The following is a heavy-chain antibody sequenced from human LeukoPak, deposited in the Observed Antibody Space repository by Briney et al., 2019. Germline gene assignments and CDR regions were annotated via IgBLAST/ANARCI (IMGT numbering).Heavy chain of an antibody. CDR2: IWYGGTNK. Sequence: PGGSLRLSCAASGFTFSSYGMHWVRQAPGKGLEWVAVIWYGGTNKYYADSVKGRFTISRDNSKNTLYLQMNSLRAEDTAVYYCARDRTYCTNGVCYFRAFDIWGQGTMVTVSS. V-gene: IGHV3-33*01. J-gene: IGHJ3*02. D-gene: IGHD2-8*01. CDR3: ARDRTYCTNGVCYFRAFDI. CDR1: GFTFSSYG.